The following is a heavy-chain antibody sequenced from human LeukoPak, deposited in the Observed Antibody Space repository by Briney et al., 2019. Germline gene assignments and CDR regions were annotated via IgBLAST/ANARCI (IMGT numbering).Heavy chain of an antibody. CDR3: ANMGGDI. CDR1: GFTFDDYA. V-gene: IGHV3-9*01. D-gene: IGHD3-16*01. CDR2: ISWNYGRV. J-gene: IGHJ3*02. Sequence: GGSLRLSCAASGFTFDDYAMHWVRQAPGKGLEWVSGISWNYGRVGYADSVKGRFTISRDNAKNSLYLQMNSLRPEDTAVYYCANMGGDIWGQGTMVTVSS.